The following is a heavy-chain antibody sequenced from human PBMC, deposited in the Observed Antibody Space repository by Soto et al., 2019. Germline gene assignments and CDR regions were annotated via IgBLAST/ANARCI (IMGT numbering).Heavy chain of an antibody. Sequence: PSDTLSLTCSVSGVSITSGGYYWSWVRQQPGKGLEWIGYIYHSGSTYNNPSLTSRLTMSVDTSKNQFSLRLRSVTAADTAIYYCARDNWDYSAIDDWGQGTLVTVSS. CDR1: GVSITSGGYY. J-gene: IGHJ4*02. CDR2: IYHSGST. D-gene: IGHD1-7*01. V-gene: IGHV4-31*03. CDR3: ARDNWDYSAIDD.